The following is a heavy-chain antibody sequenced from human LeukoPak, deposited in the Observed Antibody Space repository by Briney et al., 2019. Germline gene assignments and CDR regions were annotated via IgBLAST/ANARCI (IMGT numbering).Heavy chain of an antibody. CDR1: GGSISSYY. D-gene: IGHD3-22*01. CDR2: IYYSGST. V-gene: IGHV4-59*08. CDR3: ARSSGYYYAPARYSDI. Sequence: SETLSLTCTVSGGSISSYYWSWIRQPPGKGLEWIGYIYYSGSTNYNPSLKSRVTISVDTSKNQFSLKLSSVTAADTAVYYCARSSGYYYAPARYSDIWGRGTLVTVSS. J-gene: IGHJ2*01.